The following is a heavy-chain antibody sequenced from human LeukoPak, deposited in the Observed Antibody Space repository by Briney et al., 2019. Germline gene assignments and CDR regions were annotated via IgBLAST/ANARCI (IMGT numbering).Heavy chain of an antibody. CDR2: ISGSGGST. J-gene: IGHJ4*02. Sequence: SGGSLRLSCAASGFTFSSYAMSWVRQAPGKGLEWASAISGSGGSTYYADSVKGRFTISRDNSKNTLYLQMNSLRAEDTAVYYCAKDLYDILTGAGVFDYWGQGTLVTVSS. D-gene: IGHD3-9*01. V-gene: IGHV3-23*01. CDR3: AKDLYDILTGAGVFDY. CDR1: GFTFSSYA.